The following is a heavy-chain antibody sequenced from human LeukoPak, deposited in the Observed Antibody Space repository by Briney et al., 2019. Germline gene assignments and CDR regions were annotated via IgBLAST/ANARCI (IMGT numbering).Heavy chain of an antibody. Sequence: SETLSLTCTVSGGSISTNYYYWGWIRQPPGKGLEWIGSSSYSGSTYYNPSLKGRVTISIDTSKNQFSLELSSVTAADTAVYYCARDRYGSYTDYWGQGTLVTVSS. CDR3: ARDRYGSYTDY. CDR1: GGSISTNYYY. J-gene: IGHJ4*02. V-gene: IGHV4-39*07. D-gene: IGHD1-26*01. CDR2: SSYSGST.